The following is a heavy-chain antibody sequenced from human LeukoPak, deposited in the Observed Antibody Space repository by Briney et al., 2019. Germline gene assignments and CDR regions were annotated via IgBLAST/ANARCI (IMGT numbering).Heavy chain of an antibody. J-gene: IGHJ5*02. CDR2: INHSGST. CDR3: ARGGIYYGGKWGRGDWFDP. CDR1: GGSFSGYY. V-gene: IGHV4-34*01. Sequence: PSETLSLTCAVYGGSFSGYYWSWIRQPPGKGLEWIGEINHSGSTNYNPSLKSRVTISVDTSKNQFSLKLSSVTAADTAVYYCARGGIYYGGKWGRGDWFDPWGQGTLVTVSS. D-gene: IGHD4-23*01.